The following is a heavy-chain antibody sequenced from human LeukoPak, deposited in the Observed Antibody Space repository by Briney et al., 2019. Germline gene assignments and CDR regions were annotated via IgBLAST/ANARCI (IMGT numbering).Heavy chain of an antibody. CDR2: IRFNGDST. J-gene: IGHJ3*02. Sequence: GGSLRLSCAASGFTFSSYSMNWVRQAPGKGLEWVAFIRFNGDSTYYSDSVKGRFTISRDNSQNTLYLQMNSLRAEDTAVYYCAKLATTGTTDAFDIWGQGTMVTVSS. CDR3: AKLATTGTTDAFDI. D-gene: IGHD1-1*01. CDR1: GFTFSSYS. V-gene: IGHV3-30*02.